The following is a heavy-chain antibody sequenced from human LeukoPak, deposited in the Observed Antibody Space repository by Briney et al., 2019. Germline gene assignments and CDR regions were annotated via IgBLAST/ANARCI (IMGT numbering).Heavy chain of an antibody. J-gene: IGHJ6*02. CDR1: GFTFSSYG. D-gene: IGHD2-2*01. CDR3: ARDRPHAYQLLVYYYYYGMDV. CDR2: ISYDGSNK. V-gene: IGHV3-30*03. Sequence: SGGSLRLSWAASGFTFSSYGMHWVRQAPGKGLEWVAVISYDGSNKYYADSVKGRFTISRDNSKNTLYLQMNSLRAEDTAVYYCARDRPHAYQLLVYYYYYGMDVWGQGTTVTVSS.